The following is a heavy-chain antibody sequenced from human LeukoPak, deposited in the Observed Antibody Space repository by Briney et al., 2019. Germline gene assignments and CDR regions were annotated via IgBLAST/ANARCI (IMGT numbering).Heavy chain of an antibody. V-gene: IGHV4-34*01. CDR1: GFPFSNHA. CDR3: RFWLRPAHYYYYMDV. J-gene: IGHJ6*03. Sequence: PGGSLRLSCAASGFPFSNHAMSWVRQPPGKGLGWIGEINHSGSTNYNPSLKSRVTISVDTSKNQFSLKLSSVTAADTAVYYCRFWLRPAHYYYYMDVWGKGTTVTVSS. CDR2: INHSGST. D-gene: IGHD5-12*01.